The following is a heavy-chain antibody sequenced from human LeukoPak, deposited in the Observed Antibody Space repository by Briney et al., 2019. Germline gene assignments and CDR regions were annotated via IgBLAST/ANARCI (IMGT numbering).Heavy chain of an antibody. J-gene: IGHJ5*02. V-gene: IGHV4-34*01. CDR3: ARGRRGNWNSVNWFDP. CDR2: INHSGST. D-gene: IGHD1-7*01. CDR1: GGSFSGYY. Sequence: SETLSLTCAVYGGSFSGYYWSWIRQPPGKGLEWIGEINHSGSTNYNPSLKSRVTISVDTSKNQFSLNLSSVTAADTAVYYCARGRRGNWNSVNWFDPWGQGTLVTVSS.